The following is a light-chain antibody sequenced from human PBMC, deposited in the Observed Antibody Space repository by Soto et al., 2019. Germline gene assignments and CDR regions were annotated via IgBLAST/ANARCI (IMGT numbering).Light chain of an antibody. CDR1: QGISSY. CDR2: AAS. V-gene: IGKV1-9*01. Sequence: IQLTQSPSSLSASGGDRVIMTCRASQGISSYLAWYQQKPGKAPTLLIYAASTLETGVPSRFSGSGSGTDFTLTISSLQPEDCATYYCQQLNIYPFTFGPGTKVDIK. CDR3: QQLNIYPFT. J-gene: IGKJ3*01.